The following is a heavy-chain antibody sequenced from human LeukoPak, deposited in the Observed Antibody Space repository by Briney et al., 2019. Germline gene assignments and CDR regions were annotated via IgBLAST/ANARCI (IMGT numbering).Heavy chain of an antibody. CDR1: GFTFSSYG. J-gene: IGHJ4*02. D-gene: IGHD2-15*01. Sequence: GGSLRLSCAATGFTFSSYGMHWVRQAPGKGLEWVAFIRYDGSNKYYADSVKGRLTITRDNSKNTLYLQMNSLRAEDTAVYYCAKAGGSGGSCYSLGGYWGQGTLVTVSS. CDR3: AKAGGSGGSCYSLGGY. V-gene: IGHV3-30*02. CDR2: IRYDGSNK.